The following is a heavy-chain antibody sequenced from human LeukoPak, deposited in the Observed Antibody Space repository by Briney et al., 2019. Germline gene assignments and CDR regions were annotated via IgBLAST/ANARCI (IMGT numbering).Heavy chain of an antibody. Sequence: SETLSLTCAVYGGSFSGYYWSWIRQSPGKGLEWIGEINHSGSTNYNPSLKSRVTISVDTSKNQFSLKLSSVTAAETAVFYCARGADSGVGRYFAYWGQGALVTVSS. CDR3: ARGADSGVGRYFAY. CDR2: INHSGST. J-gene: IGHJ4*02. CDR1: GGSFSGYY. D-gene: IGHD3-10*01. V-gene: IGHV4-34*01.